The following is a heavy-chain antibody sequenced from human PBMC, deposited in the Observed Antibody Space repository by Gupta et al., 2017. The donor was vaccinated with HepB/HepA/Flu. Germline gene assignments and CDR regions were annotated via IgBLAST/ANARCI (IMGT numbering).Heavy chain of an antibody. J-gene: IGHJ6*03. V-gene: IGHV4-34*01. Sequence: QVQLQQWGAGLLKPSETLSLTCAGYGGSFRGYYWSWIRQPPGKGLRGIGGINHSGSTNYNPPLKSRVTISVDTSKNQFSRKLSCVPAADTAVYYCAREARQKDRDIVVVPAAILGGGGGGDYYYYMDVWGKGTTVTVSS. CDR3: AREARQKDRDIVVVPAAILGGGGGGDYYYYMDV. D-gene: IGHD2-2*02. CDR2: INHSGST. CDR1: GGSFRGYY.